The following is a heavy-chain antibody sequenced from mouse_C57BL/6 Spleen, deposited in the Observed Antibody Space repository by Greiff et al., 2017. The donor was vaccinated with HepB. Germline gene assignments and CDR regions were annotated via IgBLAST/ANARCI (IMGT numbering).Heavy chain of an antibody. D-gene: IGHD1-1*01. CDR3: ARESPLYCYGSSPYYFDY. Sequence: VQLQQSGAELVKPGASVKISCKASGYAFSSYWMNWVKQRPGKGLEWIGQIYPGDGDTNYNGKFKGKATLTADKSSSTAYMQLSSLTSEDSAVYFCARESPLYCYGSSPYYFDYWGQGTTLTVSS. CDR2: IYPGDGDT. J-gene: IGHJ2*01. V-gene: IGHV1-80*01. CDR1: GYAFSSYW.